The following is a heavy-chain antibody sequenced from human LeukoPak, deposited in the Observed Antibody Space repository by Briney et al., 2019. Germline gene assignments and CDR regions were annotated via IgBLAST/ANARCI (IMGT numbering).Heavy chain of an antibody. Sequence: GGSLRLSCAASGFTFSDYYMSWIRQAPGKGLEWVSYISSSGSTIYYADSVKGRFTISRDNAKNSLYLQMNSLRAEDTAVYYCARDSSYSSSSTEYYFDYWGQGTLVTVSS. CDR1: GFTFSDYY. CDR3: ARDSSYSSSSTEYYFDY. V-gene: IGHV3-11*01. CDR2: ISSSGSTI. D-gene: IGHD6-6*01. J-gene: IGHJ4*02.